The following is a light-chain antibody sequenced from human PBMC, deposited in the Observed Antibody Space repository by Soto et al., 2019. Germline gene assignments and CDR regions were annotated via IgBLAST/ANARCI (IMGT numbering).Light chain of an antibody. Sequence: IVLTQSPFTLSLSTGERATLSCRASQSINNYLAWYQQKPGQTPRLLVYGASSRATGIPDRFSGSGSGTDFTLTISRLEPEDFAVYYCQQRADWPITFGQGTRLEIK. J-gene: IGKJ5*01. CDR1: QSINNY. CDR2: GAS. V-gene: IGKV3-11*01. CDR3: QQRADWPIT.